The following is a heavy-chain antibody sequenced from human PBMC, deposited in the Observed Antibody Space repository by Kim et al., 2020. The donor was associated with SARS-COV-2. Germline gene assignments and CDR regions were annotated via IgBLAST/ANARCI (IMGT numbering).Heavy chain of an antibody. CDR3: ARARERANEQTSDY. Sequence: GGSLRLSCAASGFTFSSYSMNWVRQAPGKGLEWVSSISISSSYIYYADPVKGRFTIPRDNAKNSLYLQMNSLGAEGTAVYYCARARERANEQTSDYWGQGALVTVSS. V-gene: IGHV3-21*01. J-gene: IGHJ4*02. CDR2: ISISSSYI. CDR1: GFTFSSYS. D-gene: IGHD1-1*01.